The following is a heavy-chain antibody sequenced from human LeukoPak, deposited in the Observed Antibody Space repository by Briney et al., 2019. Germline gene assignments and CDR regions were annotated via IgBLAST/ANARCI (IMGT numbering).Heavy chain of an antibody. CDR3: ARSLGYCSSTSCYTFDY. CDR2: IIPIFGTA. J-gene: IGHJ4*02. V-gene: IGHV1-69*13. D-gene: IGHD2-2*02. Sequence: SVKVSCKASGGTFSSYAISWVRQAPGQGLEWMGGIIPIFGTANYAQKFQGRVTITADESTSTAYMELSSLRSEDTAVYYCARSLGYCSSTSCYTFDYWGEGTLVTVSS. CDR1: GGTFSSYA.